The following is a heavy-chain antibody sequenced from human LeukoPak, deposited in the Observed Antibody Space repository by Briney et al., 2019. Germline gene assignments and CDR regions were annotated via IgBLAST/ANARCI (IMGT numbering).Heavy chain of an antibody. CDR3: ARDIRPYGSGSYPDY. CDR1: GYIFTTYA. J-gene: IGHJ4*02. CDR2: INADDGNT. V-gene: IGHV1-3*01. D-gene: IGHD3-10*01. Sequence: ASVKVSCKTSGYIFTTYAIHWVRQAPGRGLEWMGLINADDGNTRYSQRFQGRVTITRDTSANTAYMELSSLRSEDTAVYYCARDIRPYGSGSYPDYWGQGTLVTVSS.